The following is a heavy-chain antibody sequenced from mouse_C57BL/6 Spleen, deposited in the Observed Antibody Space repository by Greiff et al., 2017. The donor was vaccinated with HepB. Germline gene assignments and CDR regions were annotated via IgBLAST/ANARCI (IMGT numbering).Heavy chain of an antibody. V-gene: IGHV1-64*01. CDR2: IHPNSGST. D-gene: IGHD1-1*01. CDR3: ARSPYYGSSPYAMDY. Sequence: QVQLQQSGAELVKPGASVKLSCKASGYTFTSYWMHWVKQRPGQGLEWIGMIHPNSGSTNYNEKFKSKATLTVDKSSSTAYMQLSSLTSEDSAVYYCARSPYYGSSPYAMDYWGQGTSVTVSS. CDR1: GYTFTSYW. J-gene: IGHJ4*01.